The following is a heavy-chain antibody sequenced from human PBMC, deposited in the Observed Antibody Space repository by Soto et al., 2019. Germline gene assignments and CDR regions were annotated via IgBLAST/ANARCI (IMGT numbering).Heavy chain of an antibody. Sequence: SETLSLTCAVYGGSFSGYYWSWIRQPPGKGLEWIGEINHSGSTNYNPSLKSRVTISVDTSKNQFSLKLSSVTAADTAVYYCARGGDFWSGYYMRYYYYGMDVWGQGTTVTVSS. J-gene: IGHJ6*02. D-gene: IGHD3-3*01. V-gene: IGHV4-34*01. CDR2: INHSGST. CDR1: GGSFSGYY. CDR3: ARGGDFWSGYYMRYYYYGMDV.